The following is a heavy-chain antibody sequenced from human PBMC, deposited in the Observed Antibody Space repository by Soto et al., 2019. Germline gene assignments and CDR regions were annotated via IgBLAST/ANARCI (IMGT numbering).Heavy chain of an antibody. CDR3: TTWWTFWAGYCR. Sequence: EVPLVESGGALVKPGGSLTLSCAASGFTFSYAWMNWVRHVPGKGLEWVGRIKSNADGATTDYAAPVKRKFSISRDDSKNTLFLQMNSLKADDAGVDYCTTWWTFWAGYCRWGQGTLVTVSS. D-gene: IGHD3-3*01. CDR2: IKSNADGATT. V-gene: IGHV3-15*02. J-gene: IGHJ1*01. CDR1: GFTFSYAW.